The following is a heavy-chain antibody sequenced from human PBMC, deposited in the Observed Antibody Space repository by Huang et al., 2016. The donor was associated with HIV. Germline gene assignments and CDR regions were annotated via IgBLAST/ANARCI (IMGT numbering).Heavy chain of an antibody. CDR1: GGSVSSGSYY. J-gene: IGHJ4*02. CDR3: ARTAITMIVVVTPYFDY. Sequence: QVQLQESGPGLVKPSETLSLTCTVSGGSVSSGSYYWSWIRQPPGKGLAWIGYIDYSGSTTYNPSLKSRVTISVDTSKNRFSLKLSSVTAADTAVYYCARTAITMIVVVTPYFDYWGQGTLVTVSS. V-gene: IGHV4-61*01. CDR2: IDYSGST. D-gene: IGHD3-22*01.